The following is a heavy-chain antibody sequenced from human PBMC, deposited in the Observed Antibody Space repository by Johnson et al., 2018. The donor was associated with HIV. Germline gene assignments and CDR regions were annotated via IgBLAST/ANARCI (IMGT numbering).Heavy chain of an antibody. J-gene: IGHJ3*02. CDR1: GFTVSSNY. D-gene: IGHD4-11*01. CDR3: ARIDYSNYEEAFDI. CDR2: TYSGRSP. Sequence: VQLVESGGGLVQPGGSLRLSCAASGFTVSSNYMSWVRQAPGQGPEWVTVTYSGRSPYYADPVKGRFTISRDNSKNTLYLKMNSLRAEDTAGYYCARIDYSNYEEAFDIWGQGTVVTVSS. V-gene: IGHV3-66*01.